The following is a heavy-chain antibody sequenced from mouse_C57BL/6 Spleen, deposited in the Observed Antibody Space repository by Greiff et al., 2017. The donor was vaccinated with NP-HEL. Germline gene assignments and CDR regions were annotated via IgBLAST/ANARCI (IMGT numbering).Heavy chain of an antibody. CDR1: GYTFTDYE. CDR2: IDPETGGT. CDR3: TRSFYWYFDV. J-gene: IGHJ1*03. V-gene: IGHV1-15*01. Sequence: VQLQQSGAELVRPGASVTLSCKASGYTFTDYEMHWVKQTPVHGLEWIGAIDPETGGTAYNQKFKGKAILTADKSSSTAYMELRSLTSEDSAVYYCTRSFYWYFDVWGTGTTVTVSS.